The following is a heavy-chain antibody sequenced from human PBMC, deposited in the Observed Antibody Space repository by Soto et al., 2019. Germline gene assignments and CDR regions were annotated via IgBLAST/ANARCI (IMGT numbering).Heavy chain of an antibody. D-gene: IGHD3-3*01. CDR2: MNPKSGYT. Sequence: QVQLVQSGAEVKKPGASVKVSCKASGYTFSSYDMNWVRQATGQGLEWMGWMNPKSGYTGYAQRFQGRVTMTRNTSINTAYMELSSLRSEDMAVYYCARGREVTLFGVVPSEGWFDPWGQGTLVTVSS. V-gene: IGHV1-8*01. CDR3: ARGREVTLFGVVPSEGWFDP. CDR1: GYTFSSYD. J-gene: IGHJ5*02.